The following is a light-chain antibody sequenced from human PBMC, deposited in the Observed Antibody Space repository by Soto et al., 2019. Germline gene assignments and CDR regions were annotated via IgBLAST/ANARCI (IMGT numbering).Light chain of an antibody. V-gene: IGKV3-20*01. CDR3: QQYGSSPS. J-gene: IGKJ4*01. Sequence: EIILTQSPDTLSLSPGERATLYCRASQSVGSNYLAWYQQKPGQAPRVLIYGASSRATGIPDRFSGSGSGADFTLTISRLEPEDFAVYYCQQYGSSPSFGGGTKVDIK. CDR2: GAS. CDR1: QSVGSNY.